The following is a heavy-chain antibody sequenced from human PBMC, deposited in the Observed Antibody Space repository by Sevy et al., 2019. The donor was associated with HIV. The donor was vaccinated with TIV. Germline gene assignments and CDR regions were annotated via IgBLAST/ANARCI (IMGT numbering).Heavy chain of an antibody. J-gene: IGHJ4*02. D-gene: IGHD2-2*01. V-gene: IGHV1-24*01. CDR2: LDEDGET. CDR3: ATDIVVGRDY. Sequence: ASVKVSCKVSGYTLTELSIHWVRQAPGKGLEWMGGLDEDGETIYAQKFQGRVTMTEDTSTDTAYMELSSLRSEDTAVYYCATDIVVGRDYWGQGTLVTVSS. CDR1: GYTLTELS.